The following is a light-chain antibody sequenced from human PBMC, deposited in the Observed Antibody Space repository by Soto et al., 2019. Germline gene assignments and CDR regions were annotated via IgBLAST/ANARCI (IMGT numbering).Light chain of an antibody. CDR3: QQYDSYPT. CDR2: KAS. J-gene: IGKJ1*01. CDR1: QSISSW. Sequence: DIQMTQSPSTLSASVGDRVTLTCRASQSISSWLAWYQQKPGTAPKLLIYKASSLDSGVPSRFSGSVSGTEFTLTISSLQPDDFATYYCQQYDSYPTFGQGTKVEIK. V-gene: IGKV1-5*03.